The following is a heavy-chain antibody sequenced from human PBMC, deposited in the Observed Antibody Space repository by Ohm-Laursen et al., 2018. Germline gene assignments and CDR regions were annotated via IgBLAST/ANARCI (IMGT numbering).Heavy chain of an antibody. D-gene: IGHD3-16*01. V-gene: IGHV4-59*07. Sequence: SDTLSLTCTVSGGSISSYYWSWIRQPPGKGLERIGYIYYSGSTNYNPALKSRVTISVDTSKNQFSLKLSSVTAADTAVYYCARAWGPGLDYWGQGTLVTVSS. CDR1: GGSISSYY. CDR3: ARAWGPGLDY. CDR2: IYYSGST. J-gene: IGHJ4*02.